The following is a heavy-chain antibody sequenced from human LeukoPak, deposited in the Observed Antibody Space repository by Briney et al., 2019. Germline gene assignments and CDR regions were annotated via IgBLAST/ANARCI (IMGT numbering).Heavy chain of an antibody. CDR2: IGIRGDT. Sequence: GGSLRLSCAASGFTFIDYDMHWVRQVIGKGLEWVSAIGIRGDTHYSGSVKGRFTISRENAESSLYLQMNSLRAEDTDVYYCARGGIQVSGIDEFDYWGQGTLVTVPS. CDR1: GFTFIDYD. D-gene: IGHD6-19*01. CDR3: ARGGIQVSGIDEFDY. V-gene: IGHV3-13*01. J-gene: IGHJ4*02.